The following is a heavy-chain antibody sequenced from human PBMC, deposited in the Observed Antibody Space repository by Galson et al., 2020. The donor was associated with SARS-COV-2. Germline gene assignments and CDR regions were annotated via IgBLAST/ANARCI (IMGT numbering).Heavy chain of an antibody. CDR1: GGSISSGSYY. J-gene: IGHJ4*02. V-gene: IGHV4-61*02. Sequence: SETLSLTCTVSGGSISSGSYYWSWIRQPAGKGLELIGRIYTSGSTNYNPSLQSRVTISIDTSKNQFSLELTSVTAADTAVYFCAYGVVAGTGYWGQGILVTVSS. D-gene: IGHD6-19*01. CDR2: IYTSGST. CDR3: AYGVVAGTGY.